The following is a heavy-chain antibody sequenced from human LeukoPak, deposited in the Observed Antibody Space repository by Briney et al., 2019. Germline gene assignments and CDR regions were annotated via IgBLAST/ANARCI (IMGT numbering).Heavy chain of an antibody. J-gene: IGHJ6*04. V-gene: IGHV3-48*03. CDR1: GFTFSSYG. D-gene: IGHD3-10*02. CDR2: ISSSGSTI. CDR3: AELGITMIGGV. Sequence: GGSLRLSCAASGFTFSSYGVNWVRQAPGKGLEWVSYISSSGSTIYYADSVKGRFTISRDNAKNSLYLQMNSLRAEDTAVYYCAELGITMIGGVWGKGTTVTISS.